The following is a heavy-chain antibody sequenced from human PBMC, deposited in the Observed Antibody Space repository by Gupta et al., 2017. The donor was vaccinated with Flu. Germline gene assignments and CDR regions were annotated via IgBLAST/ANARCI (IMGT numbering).Heavy chain of an antibody. V-gene: IGHV4-39*01. D-gene: IGHD2/OR15-2a*01. Sequence: QLQLQDSCPGLVKRTATLSVICNDSCGPLSDTRYYWGWIRQPPGKGLEWIGNVGYGGNTFYNPSLKSRVNISVDTSKTQLSLKLSSVTAADTAVYYCARRITYGETFDYWGQGSLVTDSS. CDR3: ARRITYGETFDY. J-gene: IGHJ4*02. CDR1: CGPLSDTRYY. CDR2: VGYGGNT.